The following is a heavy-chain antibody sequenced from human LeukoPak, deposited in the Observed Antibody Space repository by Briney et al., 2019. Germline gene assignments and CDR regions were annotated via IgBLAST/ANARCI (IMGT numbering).Heavy chain of an antibody. J-gene: IGHJ4*02. CDR1: GYTFTSYY. V-gene: IGHV1-46*01. CDR3: ARDRVQDYDFWSGYLLYYLDY. Sequence: ASVKVSCKASGYTFTSYYMHWVRQAPGQGLEWMGIINPSGGSTSYAQKFQGRVTMTRDTSTSTVYMELSSLRSEDTAVYYCARDRVQDYDFWSGYLLYYLDYWGQGTLVTVS. CDR2: INPSGGST. D-gene: IGHD3-3*01.